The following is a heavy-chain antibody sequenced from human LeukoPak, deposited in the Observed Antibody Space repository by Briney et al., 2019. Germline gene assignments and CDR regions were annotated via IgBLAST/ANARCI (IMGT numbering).Heavy chain of an antibody. Sequence: GGSLRLSCAAPGFTVSSNYMSWVRQAPGKGLEWVSVIYSGGSTYYADSVKGRFTISRDNSKNTLYLQMNSLRAGDTAVYYCARAYYGILTGSYYFDYWGQGTLVTVSS. CDR2: IYSGGST. CDR1: GFTVSSNY. CDR3: ARAYYGILTGSYYFDY. D-gene: IGHD3-9*01. V-gene: IGHV3-53*01. J-gene: IGHJ4*02.